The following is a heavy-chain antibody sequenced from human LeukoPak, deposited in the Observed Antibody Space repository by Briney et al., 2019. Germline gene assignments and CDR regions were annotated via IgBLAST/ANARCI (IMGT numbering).Heavy chain of an antibody. CDR1: GFTVSNTY. Sequence: QPGGSLRLSCAASGFTVSNTYMSWVRQAPGKGLEWVSLIYSGGGTYSADSVKGRFTISRDISKNTLYLQMNSLRAEDTAVYYCARDRSKYLGGYYYYGMDVWGQGTTVTVSS. CDR3: ARDRSKYLGGYYYYGMDV. D-gene: IGHD4-11*01. J-gene: IGHJ6*02. CDR2: IYSGGGT. V-gene: IGHV3-53*01.